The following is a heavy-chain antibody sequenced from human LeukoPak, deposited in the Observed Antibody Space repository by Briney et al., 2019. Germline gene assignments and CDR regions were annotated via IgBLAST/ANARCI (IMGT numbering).Heavy chain of an antibody. J-gene: IGHJ4*02. CDR1: GFASSNYA. CDR2: ISGSGGST. V-gene: IGHV3-23*01. Sequence: PGGSLRLSCTASGFASSNYAMSWVRQAPGKGLEWVSVISGSGGSTSYADSVKGRFTITRDNSKNTLYLQMNSLRAEDTALYYCTKQGDTNCYGRSDYWGQGTLVTVSS. CDR3: TKQGDTNCYGRSDY. D-gene: IGHD2-2*01.